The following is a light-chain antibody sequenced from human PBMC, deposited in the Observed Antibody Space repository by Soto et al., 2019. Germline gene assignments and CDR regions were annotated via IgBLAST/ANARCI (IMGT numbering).Light chain of an antibody. CDR3: QQYGISPRT. CDR2: GAS. J-gene: IGKJ1*01. Sequence: EIVLTQSPGTLSLSPGERATLSCRASQSVINGYLAWYQHKAGQAPRLLIYGASSRATGIPDKFSGSGSGTDFTLTISRLEPEDFAVYYCQQYGISPRTFGQGTKVEIK. CDR1: QSVINGY. V-gene: IGKV3-20*01.